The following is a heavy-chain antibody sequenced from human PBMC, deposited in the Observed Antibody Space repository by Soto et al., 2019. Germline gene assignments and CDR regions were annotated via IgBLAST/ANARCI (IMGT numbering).Heavy chain of an antibody. CDR1: GGTFSSYA. D-gene: IGHD3-22*01. J-gene: IGHJ4*02. CDR3: ASHYDSSGYYYRGLDY. V-gene: IGHV1-69*12. CDR2: IIRIFGTA. Sequence: QVQLVQSGAEVKKPGSSVKVSCKASGGTFSSYAISWVRQAPGQGLEWMGGIIRIFGTADYAQKFQGRVTITADESTSTAYMELSSLSYEDTAVYYCASHYDSSGYYYRGLDYWGQGTLVTVCS.